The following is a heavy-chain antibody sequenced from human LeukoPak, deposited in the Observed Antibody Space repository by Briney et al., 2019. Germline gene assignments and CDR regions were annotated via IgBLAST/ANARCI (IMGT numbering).Heavy chain of an antibody. D-gene: IGHD3-22*01. CDR1: GYTFTGYY. Sequence: ASVKVSCKASGYTFTGYYMHWVRQAPGQGLEWMGVINPRGGSTSDAQKFQGRVTMTRDTSTSTAYMELSSLRSEDTAVYYCARDKEYYFDSSGYYLYYFEYWGQGTLVTVSS. CDR2: INPRGGST. J-gene: IGHJ4*02. CDR3: ARDKEYYFDSSGYYLYYFEY. V-gene: IGHV1-46*01.